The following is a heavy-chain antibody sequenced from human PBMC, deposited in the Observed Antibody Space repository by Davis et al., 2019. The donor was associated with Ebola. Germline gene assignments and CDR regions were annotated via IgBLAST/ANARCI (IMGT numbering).Heavy chain of an antibody. V-gene: IGHV1-69*13. CDR1: GGTFSSYA. CDR3: AGQSIAARLVDYYYGMDV. Sequence: SVKVSCKASGGTFSSYAISWVRQAPGQGLEWMGGIIPIFGTANYAQKFQGRVTITADESTSTAYMELSSLRSEDTAVYYCAGQSIAARLVDYYYGMDVWGQGTTVTVSS. D-gene: IGHD6-6*01. CDR2: IIPIFGTA. J-gene: IGHJ6*02.